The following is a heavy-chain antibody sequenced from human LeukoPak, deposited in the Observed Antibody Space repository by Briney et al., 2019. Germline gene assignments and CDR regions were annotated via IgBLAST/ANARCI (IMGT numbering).Heavy chain of an antibody. CDR1: GFTFSSYA. CDR2: ISGSGGST. D-gene: IGHD3-3*01. CDR3: AKGKEDFWSGYFYYYMDV. J-gene: IGHJ6*03. Sequence: GGSLRLSCAASGFTFSSYAMSWVRQAPGKGLEWVSAISGSGGSTYYADSVKGRFTISRDNSKNTLYLQMNSLRAEDTAVYYCAKGKEDFWSGYFYYYMDVWGKGTTVTVSS. V-gene: IGHV3-23*01.